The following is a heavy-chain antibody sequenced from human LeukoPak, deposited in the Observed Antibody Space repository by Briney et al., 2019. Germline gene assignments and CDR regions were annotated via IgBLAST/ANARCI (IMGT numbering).Heavy chain of an antibody. CDR1: GGSFSGYY. CDR2: INHSGST. V-gene: IGHV4-34*01. Sequence: SETLSLTCAVYGGSFSGYYWSWIRQPPGKGLEWIGEINHSGSTNYNPSLKSRVTISVDTSKNQFSLKLSSVTAADTAVYYCARGGGLDVWGQGATVTVSS. J-gene: IGHJ6*02. CDR3: ARGGGLDV.